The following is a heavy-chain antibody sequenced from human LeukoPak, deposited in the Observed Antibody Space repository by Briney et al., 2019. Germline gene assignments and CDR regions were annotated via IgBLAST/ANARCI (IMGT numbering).Heavy chain of an antibody. D-gene: IGHD3-22*01. CDR3: ARGSLFYDCSGYYPDAFDI. CDR1: GYTFTSYY. CDR2: INPSGGST. Sequence: ASVKVSCKASGYTFTSYYMHWVRQAPGQGLEWMGIINPSGGSTSYAQKFQGRVTMTRDTSTSTVYMELSSLRSEDTAVYYCARGSLFYDCSGYYPDAFDIWGQGTMVTVSS. V-gene: IGHV1-46*03. J-gene: IGHJ3*02.